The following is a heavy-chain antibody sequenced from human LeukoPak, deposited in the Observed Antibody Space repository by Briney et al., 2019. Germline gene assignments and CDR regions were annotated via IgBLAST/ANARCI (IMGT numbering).Heavy chain of an antibody. V-gene: IGHV1-2*02. J-gene: IGHJ6*03. Sequence: ASVKVSCKASGYTFTGYYMHWVRQVPGQGLEWMGWINPNSGGTNYAQKFQGRVTMTRDTSISTAYMELSRLRSDDTAVYYCASWLAAAGTKYYYYMDVWGKGTTVTVSS. CDR3: ASWLAAAGTKYYYYMDV. D-gene: IGHD6-13*01. CDR2: INPNSGGT. CDR1: GYTFTGYY.